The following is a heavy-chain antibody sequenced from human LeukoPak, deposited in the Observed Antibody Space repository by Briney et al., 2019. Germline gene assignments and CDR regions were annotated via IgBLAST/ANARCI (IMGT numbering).Heavy chain of an antibody. D-gene: IGHD6-13*01. J-gene: IGHJ5*02. CDR2: VYPGDSDT. CDR1: GYTFTTYW. CDR3: ARRSSNWYGWFDP. Sequence: GESLKISCKGSGYTFTTYWLYWVRQMPGEGLEWMGIVYPGDSDTRYSPSFQGQVTISADTSISTAYLQWNSLKASDSAMYYCARRSSNWYGWFDPWGQGTLVTVSS. V-gene: IGHV5-51*01.